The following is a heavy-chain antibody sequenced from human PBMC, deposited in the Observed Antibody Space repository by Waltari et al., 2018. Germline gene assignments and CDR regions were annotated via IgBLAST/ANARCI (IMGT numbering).Heavy chain of an antibody. CDR2: IYYSGST. V-gene: IGHV4-59*01. CDR1: GGSISSYY. D-gene: IGHD3-22*01. CDR3: ARSSSSGYYNWFDP. J-gene: IGHJ5*02. Sequence: QVQLQESGPGLVKPSETLSLTCTVSGGSISSYYWSWIRQPPGKGLEWIGYIYYSGSTNYNPSLKSRVTISVDTSKNQFSLKLSSVTAADTAVYYCARSSSSGYYNWFDPWGQGTLVTVSS.